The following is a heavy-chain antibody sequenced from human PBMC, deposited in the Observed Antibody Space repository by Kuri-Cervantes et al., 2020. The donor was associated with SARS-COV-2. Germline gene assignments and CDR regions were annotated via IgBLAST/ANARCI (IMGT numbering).Heavy chain of an antibody. CDR1: GGSISSSSYY. CDR3: ARHEYSSSWVGY. Sequence: LSCTVSGGSISSSSYYWGWIRQPPGKGLEWIGSIYYSGSTYYNPSLKSRVTISVDTSKNQFSLKLSSVTAADTAVYYCARHEYSSSWVGYWGQGTLVTVSS. CDR2: IYYSGST. D-gene: IGHD6-13*01. J-gene: IGHJ4*02. V-gene: IGHV4-39*01.